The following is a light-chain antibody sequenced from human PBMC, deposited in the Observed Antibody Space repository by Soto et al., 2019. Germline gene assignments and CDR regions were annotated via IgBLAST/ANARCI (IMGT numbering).Light chain of an antibody. V-gene: IGLV2-14*01. CDR1: SSDVGGYNY. CDR3: RSYTSSSTGV. J-gene: IGLJ3*02. Sequence: QSALTQPASVSGSPGQSITISCTGTSSDVGGYNYVSWYQQHPGKAPKLMIYEVSNRPSGVSNRFSGSKSGNTASLTLSGLQAEDEADYYCRSYTSSSTGVFGGGTKLTVL. CDR2: EVS.